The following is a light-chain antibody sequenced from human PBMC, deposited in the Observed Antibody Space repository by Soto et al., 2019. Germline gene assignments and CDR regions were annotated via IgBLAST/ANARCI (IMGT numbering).Light chain of an antibody. CDR1: SSDVGAYNY. Sequence: QSALTQPASVSGSPGQSIAISCTGTSSDVGAYNYVSWYQRHPGKAPKLMIYEVSNRPSGVSNRFSGSKSGNTASLTISGLQAEDEAYYYCSSYTTSSTLLFGGGTKLTVL. J-gene: IGLJ2*01. CDR2: EVS. V-gene: IGLV2-14*01. CDR3: SSYTTSSTLL.